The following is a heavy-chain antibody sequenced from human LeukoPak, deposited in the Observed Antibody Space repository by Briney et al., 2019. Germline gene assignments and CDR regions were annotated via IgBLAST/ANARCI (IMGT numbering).Heavy chain of an antibody. J-gene: IGHJ3*02. CDR1: GFTFSSYR. CDR2: ISSSSSYK. CDR3: ATDVIARDTFDI. V-gene: IGHV3-21*01. Sequence: GGSLRLSCAASGFTFSSYRMSWVRQAPGKGLEWVSYISSSSSYKYYADSVKGRFTISRDNAKNSLYLQMNSLRAEDTAVYSCATDVIARDTFDIWGQGTMVTVSS. D-gene: IGHD3-16*02.